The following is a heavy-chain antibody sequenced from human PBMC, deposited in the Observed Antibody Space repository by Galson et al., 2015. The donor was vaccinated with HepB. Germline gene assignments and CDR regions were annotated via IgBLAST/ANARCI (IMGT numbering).Heavy chain of an antibody. V-gene: IGHV3-7*01. CDR1: GFTFRNYW. CDR2: IKQDGSEK. D-gene: IGHD3-10*01. Sequence: SLRLSCAASGFTFRNYWMSWVRQAPGKGLEWVANIKQDGSEKYYVDSVKGRFTISRDNAKNSVYLQMNSLGAEDTAVYYCAREVRGSFGSESYWGQGTLVTVSS. J-gene: IGHJ4*02. CDR3: AREVRGSFGSESY.